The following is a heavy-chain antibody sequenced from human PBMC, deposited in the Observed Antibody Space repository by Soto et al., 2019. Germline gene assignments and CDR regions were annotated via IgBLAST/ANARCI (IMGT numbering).Heavy chain of an antibody. CDR3: ARLPVSGTGAHYYYYGMDV. D-gene: IGHD7-27*01. CDR2: IDPSDSYT. V-gene: IGHV5-10-1*01. Sequence: GESLKISCKGSGYSFTSYWISWVRQMPGKGLEWMGRIDPSDSYTNYSPSFQGHVTISADKSISTAYLQWSSLKASDTAMYYCARLPVSGTGAHYYYYGMDVWGQGTTVTVSS. CDR1: GYSFTSYW. J-gene: IGHJ6*02.